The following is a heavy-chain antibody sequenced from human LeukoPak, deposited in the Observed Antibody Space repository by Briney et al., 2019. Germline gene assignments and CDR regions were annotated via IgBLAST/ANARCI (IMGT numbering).Heavy chain of an antibody. D-gene: IGHD2-15*01. CDR2: IIPIFGTA. CDR3: ASHCSGGSCYSGRFDP. CDR1: GGTFSSYA. J-gene: IGHJ5*02. V-gene: IGHV1-69*13. Sequence: SVKVSCKASGGTFSSYAISRVRQAPGQGLEWMGGIIPIFGTANYAQKFQGRVTITADESTSTAYMELSSLRSEDTAVYYCASHCSGGSCYSGRFDPWGQGTLVTVSS.